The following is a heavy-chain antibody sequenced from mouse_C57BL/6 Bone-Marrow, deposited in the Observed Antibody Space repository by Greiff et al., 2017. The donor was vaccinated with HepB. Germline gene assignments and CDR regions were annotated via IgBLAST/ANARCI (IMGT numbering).Heavy chain of an antibody. CDR3: GRGDY. Sequence: EVKLMESGGGLVQPGGSRKLSCAASGFTFSHFGMHWVRQAPEKGLEWVAFISNGCNTLYYADTLKGRFTISRDNPRNTLFLQMTSLRSEDTAIYYCGRGDYWGQGTTLTVSS. CDR2: ISNGCNTL. V-gene: IGHV5-17*02. CDR1: GFTFSHFG. J-gene: IGHJ2*01.